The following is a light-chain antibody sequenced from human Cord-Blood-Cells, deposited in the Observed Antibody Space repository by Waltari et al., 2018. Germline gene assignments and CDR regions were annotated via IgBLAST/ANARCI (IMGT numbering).Light chain of an antibody. V-gene: IGKV1-NL1*01. CDR2: AAS. Sequence: DIQMTQSPSSLSASVGDRVTITCRASQGISNSLAWYQQKPGKAPKLLLYAASRLESGVPYRFSGSGSGTDYTLTISSLQPEDFATYYCQQYYSTPLFTFGPGTKVDIK. J-gene: IGKJ3*01. CDR3: QQYYSTPLFT. CDR1: QGISNS.